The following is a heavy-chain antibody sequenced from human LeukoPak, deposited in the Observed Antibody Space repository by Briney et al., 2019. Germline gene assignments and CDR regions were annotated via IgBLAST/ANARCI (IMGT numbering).Heavy chain of an antibody. CDR2: ISAYNGNT. CDR1: GYTFTSYG. CDR3: ARDSKTSGIAAAGHWFDP. D-gene: IGHD6-13*01. V-gene: IGHV1-18*01. J-gene: IGHJ5*02. Sequence: VASVKVSCKASGYTFTSYGISWVRQAPGQGLEWMGWISAYNGNTNYAQKLQGRVTMTTDTSTSTAYMELRSLGSGDTAVYYCARDSKTSGIAAAGHWFDPWGPGTLVTVSS.